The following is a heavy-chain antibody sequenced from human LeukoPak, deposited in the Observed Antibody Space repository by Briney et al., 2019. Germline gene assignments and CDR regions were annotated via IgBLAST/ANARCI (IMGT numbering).Heavy chain of an antibody. D-gene: IGHD2-21*01. Sequence: PGGSLRLSCAASGFTFSTYFMHWVRQAPGKGLEWVADIASDGSHTFYVESVKGRFTISRDNSKNTLYLQMNSLRAEDTAVYFCARERRDTILHSGAFDIWGQGKMVTVSS. CDR2: IASDGSHT. CDR1: GFTFSTYF. CDR3: ARERRDTILHSGAFDI. V-gene: IGHV3-30-3*01. J-gene: IGHJ3*02.